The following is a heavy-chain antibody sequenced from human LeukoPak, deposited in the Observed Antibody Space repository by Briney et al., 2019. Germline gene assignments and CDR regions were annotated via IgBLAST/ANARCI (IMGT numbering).Heavy chain of an antibody. CDR1: GFTFSSHG. CDR2: ISPNGVIT. Sequence: GGTLRLSCAASGFTFSSHGMNWVRQAPGKGLEWVSGISPNGVITYYADSVKGRFTISRDNSKGTVSLQMNSLRPEDTAVYYCAKDFASSQTYYFDYWGQGTLVTVSS. J-gene: IGHJ4*02. CDR3: AKDFASSQTYYFDY. V-gene: IGHV3-23*01. D-gene: IGHD2-15*01.